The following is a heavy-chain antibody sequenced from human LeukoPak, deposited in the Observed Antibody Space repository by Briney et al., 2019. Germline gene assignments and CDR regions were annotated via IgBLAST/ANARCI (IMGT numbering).Heavy chain of an antibody. Sequence: ASVKVSCKASGYTFTSYDINWVRQATGQGLEWMGWMNPTSGHAGYAQSFQGRVTMTRDTSITTAYMELNSLTSDDTAGYYCARSPVGVRKKHDFWGQGTLVIVSS. CDR1: GYTFTSYD. CDR3: ARSPVGVRKKHDF. J-gene: IGHJ4*02. V-gene: IGHV1-8*01. CDR2: MNPTSGHA. D-gene: IGHD3-10*01.